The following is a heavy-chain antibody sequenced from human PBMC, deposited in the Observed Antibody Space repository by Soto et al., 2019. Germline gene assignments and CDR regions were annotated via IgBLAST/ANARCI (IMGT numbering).Heavy chain of an antibody. CDR3: AKSSGDIVVVPDATTRLYYYYYYMDV. CDR2: ISGSGGST. D-gene: IGHD2-2*01. J-gene: IGHJ6*03. CDR1: GFTFSSYA. V-gene: IGHV3-23*01. Sequence: GGSLRLSCAAFGFTFSSYAMSWVRQAPGKGLEWVSAISGSGGSTYYADSVKGRFTISRDNSKNTLYLQMNSLRAEDTAVYYCAKSSGDIVVVPDATTRLYYYYYYMDVWGKGTTVTVSS.